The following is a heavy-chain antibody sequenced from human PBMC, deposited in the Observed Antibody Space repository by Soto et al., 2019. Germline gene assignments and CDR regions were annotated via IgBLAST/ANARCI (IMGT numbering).Heavy chain of an antibody. CDR2: ISYIGST. Sequence: QVQLQESGPGLVKPSQTLSLTCTVSGGSVSSGDYYWSWIRQPPGKGLEWIGYISYIGSTYYNPSLRSRVTISVDTSKNHSSLKLSSVTAACTAVYFCARGGRDCSGSLWYSYYFDYWGQGTLVTVSS. D-gene: IGHD2-15*01. CDR3: ARGGRDCSGSLWYSYYFDY. CDR1: GGSVSSGDYY. J-gene: IGHJ4*02. V-gene: IGHV4-30-4*01.